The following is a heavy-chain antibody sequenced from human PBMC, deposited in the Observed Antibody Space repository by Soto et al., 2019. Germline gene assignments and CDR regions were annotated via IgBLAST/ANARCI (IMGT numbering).Heavy chain of an antibody. CDR2: ISGGGDGT. J-gene: IGHJ3*02. Sequence: EAQLLESGGGLVQPGGSLRLSCAASGLTFSSYAMSWVRQPPGKGLEWVSTISGGGDGTYYADSMKGHFTISRDNSKNTLYLQMNSLRAEDTDIYYCAKKVLGSLTTFCSGSGCHSAFDMWGQGTMVTVSS. D-gene: IGHD2-15*01. CDR1: GLTFSSYA. V-gene: IGHV3-23*01. CDR3: AKKVLGSLTTFCSGSGCHSAFDM.